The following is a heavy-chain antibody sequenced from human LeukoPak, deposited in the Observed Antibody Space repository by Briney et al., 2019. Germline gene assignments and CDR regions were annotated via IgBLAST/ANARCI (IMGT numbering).Heavy chain of an antibody. Sequence: PSETLSLTCTVSGGSISSYYWSWIRQPPGKGLEWIGYIYYSGSTNYNPSLKSRVTISVDASKNQFSLKLSSVTAADTAVYYCARSWAMAAAGPLFDPWGQGTLVTASS. CDR3: ARSWAMAAAGPLFDP. CDR2: IYYSGST. J-gene: IGHJ5*02. V-gene: IGHV4-59*01. CDR1: GGSISSYY. D-gene: IGHD6-13*01.